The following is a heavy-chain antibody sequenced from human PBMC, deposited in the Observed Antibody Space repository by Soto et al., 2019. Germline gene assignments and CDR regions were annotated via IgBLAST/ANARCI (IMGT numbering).Heavy chain of an antibody. CDR1: GFTFDDYT. CDR3: ANGRVALSHFDY. D-gene: IGHD5-12*01. J-gene: IGHJ4*02. Sequence: EVQLVESGGVVVQPGGSLRLSCAASGFTFDDYTMHWVRQAPGKGLEWVSLISWDGGSTYYADSVKGRFTISSDNSKNSLYLQMNSLRTEDTALYYCANGRVALSHFDYWGQGTLVTVSS. V-gene: IGHV3-43*01. CDR2: ISWDGGST.